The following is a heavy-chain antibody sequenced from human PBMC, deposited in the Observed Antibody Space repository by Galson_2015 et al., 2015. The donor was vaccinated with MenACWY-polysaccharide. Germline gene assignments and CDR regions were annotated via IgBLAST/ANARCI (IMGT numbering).Heavy chain of an antibody. CDR3: ARDLVVAAPSSTAFDI. CDR1: GFTFSSYS. J-gene: IGHJ3*02. V-gene: IGHV3-21*01. D-gene: IGHD2-15*01. CDR2: ISSSSSYI. Sequence: SLRLSCAASGFTFSSYSMNWVRQVPGKGLEWVSSISSSSSYIYYADSVKGRFTISRDNAKNSLYLQMNSLRAEDTAVYYCARDLVVAAPSSTAFDIWGQGTMVTVSS.